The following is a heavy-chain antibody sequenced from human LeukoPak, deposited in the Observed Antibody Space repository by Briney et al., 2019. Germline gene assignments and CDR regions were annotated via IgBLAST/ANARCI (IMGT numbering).Heavy chain of an antibody. J-gene: IGHJ4*02. V-gene: IGHV1-18*01. Sequence: GASVKVSCAASGYTLARYGMSWVRQAPGQGPEWVGWISGSTYGTRYAQKFQGRVSMTQDTSANIVYMELKSLTSDDTAVYYCVRSGRGTYFYFDWWGQGTRVTVSS. CDR2: ISGSTYGT. CDR3: VRSGRGTYFYFDW. D-gene: IGHD6-25*01. CDR1: GYTLARYG.